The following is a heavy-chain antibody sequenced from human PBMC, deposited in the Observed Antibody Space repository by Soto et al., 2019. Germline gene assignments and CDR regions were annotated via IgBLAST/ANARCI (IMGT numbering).Heavy chain of an antibody. D-gene: IGHD1-7*01. J-gene: IGHJ5*02. CDR2: MSYDGSNY. V-gene: IGHV3-30*18. CDR1: GFSFSSCG. Sequence: QVQLVESGGGVVQPRRSLRLSCAASGFSFSSCGMHWVRQAPGKGLEWLAVMSYDGSNYYYADSLKGRFTISRDNSKSTLYLQMNSLRPEDTAVYYCAKGINWNYFVGWFDPWGQGTLVTVSS. CDR3: AKGINWNYFVGWFDP.